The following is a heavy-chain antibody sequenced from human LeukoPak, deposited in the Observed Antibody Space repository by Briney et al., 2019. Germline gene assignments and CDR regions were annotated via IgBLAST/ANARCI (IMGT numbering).Heavy chain of an antibody. J-gene: IGHJ4*02. CDR3: TRGGYSYGYEMDY. CDR2: IRSKAYGGTT. Sequence: TGGSLRLSCAASGFTFSSYAMSWVRQAPGKGGGWGGFIRSKAYGGTTEYAASVKARFTISRDDSKSIAYLQMNSLKTEDTAVYYCTRGGYSYGYEMDYWGQGTLVTVSS. V-gene: IGHV3-49*04. CDR1: GFTFSSYA. D-gene: IGHD5-18*01.